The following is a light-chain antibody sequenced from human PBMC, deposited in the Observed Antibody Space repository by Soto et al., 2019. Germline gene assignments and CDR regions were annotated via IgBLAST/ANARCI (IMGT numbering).Light chain of an antibody. V-gene: IGKV3-20*01. CDR2: GAS. J-gene: IGKJ4*01. CDR3: QQYGSSPT. Sequence: EIVLTQSPGTLSLSPGERATLSCRASQSVSSNLAWYQQKPGQAPRLLIYGASSRATGIPDRFSGSGSGTDFTLTISRLEPEDSAVYYCQQYGSSPTFGGGTKVDIK. CDR1: QSVSSN.